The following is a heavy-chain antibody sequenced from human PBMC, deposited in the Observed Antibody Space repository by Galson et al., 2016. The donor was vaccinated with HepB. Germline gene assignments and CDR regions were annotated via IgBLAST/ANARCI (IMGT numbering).Heavy chain of an antibody. CDR2: VFHTGST. CDR1: GDSITTSY. J-gene: IGHJ2*01. Sequence: SETLSLTCAVSGDSITTSYWSWIRQPPGEGLEWVGFVFHTGSTSYNPSLKRRASISMDTSKKEFSLTLTSMTAADTAVYFCARHGPHTGRYWFFVVWGRGSLVAVSS. D-gene: IGHD1-14*01. CDR3: ARHGPHTGRYWFFVV. V-gene: IGHV4-59*08.